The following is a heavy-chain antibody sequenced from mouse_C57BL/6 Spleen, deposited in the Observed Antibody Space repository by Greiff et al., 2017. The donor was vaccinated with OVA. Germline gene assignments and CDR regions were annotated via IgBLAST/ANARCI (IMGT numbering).Heavy chain of an antibody. CDR3: ARTNYLDY. CDR2: ISSGGSYT. D-gene: IGHD1-1*02. V-gene: IGHV5-6*01. J-gene: IGHJ2*01. CDR1: GFTFSSYG. Sequence: EVQLVESGGDLVKPGGSLKLSCAAPGFTFSSYGMSWVRQTPDKRLEWVATISSGGSYTYYPDSVKGRFTISRDNAQNTLYLQMSSLKSEDTAMYYCARTNYLDYWGQGTTLTVSS.